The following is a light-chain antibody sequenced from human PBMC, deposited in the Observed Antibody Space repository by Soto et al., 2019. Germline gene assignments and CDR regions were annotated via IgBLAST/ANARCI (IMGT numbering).Light chain of an antibody. CDR2: DAS. J-gene: IGKJ3*01. CDR1: QSVSNDY. CDR3: QQYGSSPFT. Sequence: EIVLTQPPGTLSLSPGERATLSCRASQSVSNDYLAWYQQKPGQAPRLLIYDASSRATGIPDRFSGSGSGTDFTLTISRLEPEDFAVYSCQQYGSSPFTFGPGTKVDIK. V-gene: IGKV3-20*01.